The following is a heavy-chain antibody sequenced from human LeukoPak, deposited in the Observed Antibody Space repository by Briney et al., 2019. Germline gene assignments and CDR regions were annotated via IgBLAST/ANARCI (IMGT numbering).Heavy chain of an antibody. V-gene: IGHV4-59*08. Sequence: SETLSLTCTVSGGSISSYYWSWIRQPPGKGLEWIGYIYYSGSTNYNPSLKSRVTMSVDTSKNQFSLKLSSVTAADTAVYYCARQAATLYYYYMDVWGKGTTVTVSS. D-gene: IGHD2-15*01. CDR2: IYYSGST. J-gene: IGHJ6*03. CDR3: ARQAATLYYYYMDV. CDR1: GGSISSYY.